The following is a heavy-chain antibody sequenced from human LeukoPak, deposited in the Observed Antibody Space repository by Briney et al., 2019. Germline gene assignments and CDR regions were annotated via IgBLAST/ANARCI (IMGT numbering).Heavy chain of an antibody. V-gene: IGHV3-7*01. CDR1: GFTFSSYW. D-gene: IGHD3-16*02. CDR3: ARGYYDYVWGSYRYRSGAFDI. J-gene: IGHJ3*02. CDR2: INEDGSEK. Sequence: GGSLRLSCAASGFTFSSYWMSWVRQAPGKGLEWVANINEDGSEKYYVDSVKGRFTISRDNAMNSLYLQMNSLRAEDTAVYYCARGYYDYVWGSYRYRSGAFDIWGQGTMVTVSS.